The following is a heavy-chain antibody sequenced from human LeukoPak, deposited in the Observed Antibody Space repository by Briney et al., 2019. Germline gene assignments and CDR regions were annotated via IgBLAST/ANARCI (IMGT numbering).Heavy chain of an antibody. CDR1: GGSISSTSYY. CDR2: IYYSGST. J-gene: IGHJ6*02. V-gene: IGHV4-39*01. D-gene: IGHD3-10*01. CDR3: ARGPYYGLNYYYGMDV. Sequence: KPSETLSLTCTVSGGSISSTSYYWGWVRQPPGNGLEWIGTIYYSGSTYYNPSLKSRVTISVDTSKNQFSLKLSSVTAADTAVYYCARGPYYGLNYYYGMDVWGQGTTVTVSS.